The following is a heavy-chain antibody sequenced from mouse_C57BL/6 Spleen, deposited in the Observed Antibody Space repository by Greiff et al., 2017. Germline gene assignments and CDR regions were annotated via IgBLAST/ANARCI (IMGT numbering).Heavy chain of an antibody. CDR3: ARPTTVVARYFDV. CDR2: IYPGDGDT. D-gene: IGHD1-1*01. J-gene: IGHJ1*03. CDR1: GYAFSSSW. Sequence: VQLQQSGPELVKPGASVTISCKASGYAFSSSWMNWVQQRPGKGLEWIGRIYPGDGDTNYNGKFQGKATLTADKSSRTAYMQLSSLTSEDSAVYFCARPTTVVARYFDVWGTGTTVTVSS. V-gene: IGHV1-82*01.